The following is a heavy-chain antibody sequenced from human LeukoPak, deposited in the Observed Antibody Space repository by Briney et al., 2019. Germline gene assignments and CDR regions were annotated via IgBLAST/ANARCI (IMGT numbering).Heavy chain of an antibody. CDR1: GYTLTKLY. D-gene: IGHD2-21*01. CDR2: FDPEDGET. Sequence: ASVKVSCKVSGYTLTKLYIHWVRQAPGKGLEWMGGFDPEDGETIYAQQFQGRVTMTEDTSSDTAYMELKNLRSEDTAVYYCGTLRWHIIEPHYYYAMDVWGQGTTVTVSS. J-gene: IGHJ6*02. V-gene: IGHV1-24*01. CDR3: GTLRWHIIEPHYYYAMDV.